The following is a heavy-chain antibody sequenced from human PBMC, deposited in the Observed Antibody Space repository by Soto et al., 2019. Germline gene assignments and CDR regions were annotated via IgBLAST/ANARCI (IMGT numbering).Heavy chain of an antibody. CDR2: INSDGSST. CDR1: GFTFSSYW. CDR3: ARGGVIAPLTFDY. V-gene: IGHV3-74*01. J-gene: IGHJ4*02. Sequence: GGSLRLSCAASGFTFSSYWMHWVRQAPGKGLVWVSRINSDGSSTSYADSVKGRFTISRDNAKNTLYLQMNRLRAEDTAVYYCARGGVIAPLTFDYWGQGTLVTVSS. D-gene: IGHD3-16*02.